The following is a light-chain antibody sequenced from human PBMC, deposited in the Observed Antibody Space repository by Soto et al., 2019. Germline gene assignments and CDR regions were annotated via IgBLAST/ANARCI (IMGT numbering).Light chain of an antibody. CDR2: GVS. CDR1: SSDVGDYNY. V-gene: IGLV2-14*01. CDR3: SSDTATNTLV. Sequence: QSVLTQPASVSGSPGQSITISCTGTSSDVGDYNYVSWYQQHPGKAPKLIIYGVSNRPSGISNRFSGSKSGNTASLTVSGLQAEDEADYYCSSDTATNTLVFGGGTKVTVL. J-gene: IGLJ2*01.